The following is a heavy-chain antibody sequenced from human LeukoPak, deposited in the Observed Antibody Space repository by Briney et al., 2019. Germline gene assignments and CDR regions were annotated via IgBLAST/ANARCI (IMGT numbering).Heavy chain of an antibody. Sequence: SVKVSCKASGGTFSSYAISWVRQAPGQGLEWMGGIIPIFGTASYAQKFQGRVTITADESTSTAYMELSSLRSEDTAVYYCASDYYDSSGYYYGFDYWGQGTLVTVSS. J-gene: IGHJ4*02. CDR2: IIPIFGTA. CDR1: GGTFSSYA. D-gene: IGHD3-22*01. V-gene: IGHV1-69*13. CDR3: ASDYYDSSGYYYGFDY.